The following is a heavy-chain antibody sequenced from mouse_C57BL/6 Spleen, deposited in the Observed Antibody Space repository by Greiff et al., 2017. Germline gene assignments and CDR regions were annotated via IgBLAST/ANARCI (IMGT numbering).Heavy chain of an antibody. V-gene: IGHV5-4*03. D-gene: IGHD1-1*01. CDR2: ISDGGSYT. CDR3: ARGNYYAQDYAMDY. CDR1: GFTFSSYA. J-gene: IGHJ4*01. Sequence: EVKVVESGGGLVKPGGSLKLSCAASGFTFSSYAMSWVRQTPEKRLEWVATISDGGSYTYYPDNVKGRFTISRDNAKNNLYLQMSHLKSEDTAMYYCARGNYYAQDYAMDYWGQGTSVTVSS.